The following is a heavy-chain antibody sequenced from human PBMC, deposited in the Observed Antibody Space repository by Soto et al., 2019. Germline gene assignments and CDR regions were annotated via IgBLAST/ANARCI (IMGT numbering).Heavy chain of an antibody. CDR3: ARVVPGAEAWFGP. V-gene: IGHV3-23*01. D-gene: IGHD2-2*01. CDR1: GFTISSRDNHA. Sequence: PGGSLRLSCAASGFTISSRDNHAMSWVRQAPGKGPEWISTISSDGSNRHYADSVLGRFTISRDSSRNTVNLLMNSLRSDDTAVYYCARVVPGAEAWFGPWGQGTLVTVSS. J-gene: IGHJ5*02. CDR2: ISSDGSNR.